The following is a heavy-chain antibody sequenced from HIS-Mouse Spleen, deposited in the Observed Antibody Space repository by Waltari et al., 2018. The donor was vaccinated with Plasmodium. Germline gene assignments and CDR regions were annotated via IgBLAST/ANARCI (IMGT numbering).Heavy chain of an antibody. CDR1: GGSSSSYY. J-gene: IGHJ2*01. V-gene: IGHV4-59*08. Sequence: QVQLQESGPGLVKPSTTLSSTCPVAGGSSSSYYWSGIRQPPGKGLEWIGNIYYSGSTICNPSLKRRVTISVDTSKTPFSLKLRSVPAPDTAVYYWARRGLGIDTYWYFALWGRGTLVTFSS. CDR3: ARRGLGIDTYWYFAL. CDR2: IYYSGST. D-gene: IGHD7-27*01.